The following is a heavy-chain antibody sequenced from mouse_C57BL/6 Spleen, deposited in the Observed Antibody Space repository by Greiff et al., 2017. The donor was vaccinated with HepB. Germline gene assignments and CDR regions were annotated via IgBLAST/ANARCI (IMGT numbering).Heavy chain of an antibody. Sequence: QVQLQQPGAELVMPGASVKLSCKASGYTFTSYWMHWVKQRPGQGLEWIGEIDPSDSYTNYNQKFKGKSTLTVDKSSSTAYIQLSSLTSEDSAVYYCARLGRSFDYWGQGTTLTVSS. CDR2: IDPSDSYT. D-gene: IGHD4-1*01. CDR1: GYTFTSYW. V-gene: IGHV1-69*01. CDR3: ARLGRSFDY. J-gene: IGHJ2*01.